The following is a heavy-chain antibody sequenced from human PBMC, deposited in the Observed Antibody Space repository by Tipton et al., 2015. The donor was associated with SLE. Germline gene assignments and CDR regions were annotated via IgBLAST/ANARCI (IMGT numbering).Heavy chain of an antibody. Sequence: TLSLTCTVAGDSISSGDYYWSWVRQFPGKGLEYIGYIHYSGSHYYNPSLKSRVTMSVDTSMNQFSLELSSVTAADTAVYYCARRRFQSASDYWGQGTLVSVSS. CDR3: ARRRFQSASDY. J-gene: IGHJ4*02. V-gene: IGHV4-30-4*08. CDR2: IHYSGSH. CDR1: GDSISSGDYY. D-gene: IGHD2-21*01.